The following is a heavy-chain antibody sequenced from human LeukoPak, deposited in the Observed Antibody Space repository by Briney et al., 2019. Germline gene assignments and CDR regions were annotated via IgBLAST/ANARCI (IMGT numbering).Heavy chain of an antibody. J-gene: IGHJ4*02. CDR2: MNPNSGNT. CDR3: ARVQRVKFPLKYYFDY. V-gene: IGHV1-8*01. CDR1: GFSFSIYS. D-gene: IGHD3-10*01. Sequence: PGGSLRLSCAASGFSFSIYSMTWVRQAPGQGLEWMGWMNPNSGNTVYAQKFQGRVTMTRSTSISTTYMELSSLRSEDTAVYYCARVQRVKFPLKYYFDYWGQGTLVTVSS.